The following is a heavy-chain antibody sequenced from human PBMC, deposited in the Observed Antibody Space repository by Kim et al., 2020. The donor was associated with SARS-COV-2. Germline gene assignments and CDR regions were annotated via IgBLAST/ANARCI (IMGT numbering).Heavy chain of an antibody. V-gene: IGHV1-46*01. J-gene: IGHJ4*02. CDR3: ASNFDGSGSYHHFDY. CDR2: INPSGGST. CDR1: GYTFTSYY. D-gene: IGHD3-10*01. Sequence: ASVKVSCKASGYTFTSYYMHWVRQAPGQGLEWMGIINPSGGSTSYAQKFQGRVTMTRDTSTSTVYMELSSLRSEDTAVYYCASNFDGSGSYHHFDYWGQGTLVTVSS.